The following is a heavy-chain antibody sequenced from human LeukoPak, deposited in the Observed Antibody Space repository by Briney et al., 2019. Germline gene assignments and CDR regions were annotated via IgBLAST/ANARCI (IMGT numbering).Heavy chain of an antibody. Sequence: SETLSLTCTGSGCSISSVYWIWLRQPAGKGLEWFGRLYISGSTNSNPSLSSGVTMSVDSSKNQFSLRMSSVTAATTAVYYCARQTSPYSYESSGYHGAFDIWGQGTMVTVPS. CDR1: GCSISSVY. J-gene: IGHJ3*02. D-gene: IGHD3-22*01. V-gene: IGHV4-4*07. CDR2: LYISGST. CDR3: ARQTSPYSYESSGYHGAFDI.